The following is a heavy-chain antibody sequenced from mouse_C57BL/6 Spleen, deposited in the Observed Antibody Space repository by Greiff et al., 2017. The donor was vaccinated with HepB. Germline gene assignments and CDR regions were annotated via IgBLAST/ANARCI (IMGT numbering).Heavy chain of an antibody. J-gene: IGHJ4*01. CDR3: ATSHDGYDYAMDY. CDR2: INPSNGGT. D-gene: IGHD2-3*01. Sequence: QVQLQQPGTELVKPGASVKLSCKASGYTFTSYWMHGVKQRPGQGLEWIGNINPSNGGTNYNEKFKSKATLTVDKSSSTAHMQLSSLTSEDSAVYYCATSHDGYDYAMDYWGQGTSVTVSS. V-gene: IGHV1-53*01. CDR1: GYTFTSYW.